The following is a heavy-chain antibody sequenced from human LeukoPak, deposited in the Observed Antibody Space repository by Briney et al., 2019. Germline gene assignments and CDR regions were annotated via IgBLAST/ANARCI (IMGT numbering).Heavy chain of an antibody. CDR2: IIPIFGTA. V-gene: IGHV1-69*05. CDR3: ARDDPLLEGYNWFDP. D-gene: IGHD3-10*01. Sequence: SVKVSCKASGGTFSSYAISWVRQAPGQGLEWMGGIIPIFGTANYAQKFQGRVTMTTDTSTSTAYMELRSLRSDDTAVYYCARDDPLLEGYNWFDPWGQGTLVTVSS. CDR1: GGTFSSYA. J-gene: IGHJ5*02.